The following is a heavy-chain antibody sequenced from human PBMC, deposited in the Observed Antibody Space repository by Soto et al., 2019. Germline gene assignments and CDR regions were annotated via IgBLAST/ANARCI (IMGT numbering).Heavy chain of an antibody. CDR1: GFTFSSYG. D-gene: IGHD5-18*01. V-gene: IGHV3-33*01. CDR3: ARDRDSYGYGTDY. J-gene: IGHJ4*02. Sequence: VQLVESGGGVVQPGRSLRLSCAASGFTFSSYGMHWVRQAPGKGLEWVAVIWYDGSNKYYADSVKGRFTISRDNSKNTLYLQMNSLRAEDTAVYYCARDRDSYGYGTDYWGQGTLVTVSS. CDR2: IWYDGSNK.